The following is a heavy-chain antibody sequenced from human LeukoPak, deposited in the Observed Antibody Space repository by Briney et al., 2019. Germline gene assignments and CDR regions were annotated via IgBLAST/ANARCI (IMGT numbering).Heavy chain of an antibody. Sequence: SETLSLTCAVYGGSFSGYYWSWIRQPPGKGLEWIGEINHSGSTNYNPSLKSRVTISVDTSKNQFSLKLSSVTAADTAVYYCASLMATRRRPFDYWGQGTLVTVSS. D-gene: IGHD5-24*01. J-gene: IGHJ4*02. CDR3: ASLMATRRRPFDY. CDR1: GGSFSGYY. V-gene: IGHV4-34*01. CDR2: INHSGST.